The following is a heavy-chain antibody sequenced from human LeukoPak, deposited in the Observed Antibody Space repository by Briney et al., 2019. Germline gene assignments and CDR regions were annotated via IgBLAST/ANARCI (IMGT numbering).Heavy chain of an antibody. V-gene: IGHV5-51*01. J-gene: IGHJ2*01. CDR3: ARQKGYCSSTSCPSPWYFDL. D-gene: IGHD2-2*01. CDR1: GYCFTSYW. CDR2: IYPGDSDT. Sequence: GESLKISCKGSGYCFTSYWIGWVRQMPGKGLEWMGIIYPGDSDTRYSPSFQGQVTISADKSISTAYLQWSSLKASDTAMYYCARQKGYCSSTSCPSPWYFDLWGRGTLVTVSS.